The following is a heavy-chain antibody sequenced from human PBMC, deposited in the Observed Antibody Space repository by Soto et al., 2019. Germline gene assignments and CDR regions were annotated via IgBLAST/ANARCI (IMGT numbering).Heavy chain of an antibody. Sequence: LSLTCAASGGSISSGGYSWSWIRQPPGKGLEWIGYIYHSGSTYYNPSLKSRVTISVDRSKNQFSLKLSSVTAADTAVYYCARGVSTVPYFDNWGPGTLVTVSS. D-gene: IGHD4-17*01. J-gene: IGHJ4*02. V-gene: IGHV4-30-2*01. CDR3: ARGVSTVPYFDN. CDR1: GGSISSGGYS. CDR2: IYHSGST.